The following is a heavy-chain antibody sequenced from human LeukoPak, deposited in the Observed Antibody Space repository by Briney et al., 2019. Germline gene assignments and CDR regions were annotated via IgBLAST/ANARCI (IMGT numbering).Heavy chain of an antibody. CDR3: ARLSPTLLDFDL. V-gene: IGHV4-34*01. J-gene: IGHJ3*01. CDR2: INHSGST. Sequence: SETLSLTCAVYGGSFSGYYWSWIRQPPGKGLEWIGEINHSGSTNYNPSLKSRVTISVDTSKNQFSLKLRSVTAADTAVYYCARLSPTLLDFDLWGQGPMVTVSS. D-gene: IGHD2-15*01. CDR1: GGSFSGYY.